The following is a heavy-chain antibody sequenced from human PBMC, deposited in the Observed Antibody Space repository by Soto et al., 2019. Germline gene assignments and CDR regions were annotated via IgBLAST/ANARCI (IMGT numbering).Heavy chain of an antibody. J-gene: IGHJ5*02. V-gene: IGHV3-49*03. CDR2: IRSKAYGGTT. CDR3: TSTVLRYFDWLPYPFDP. Sequence: GGSLRLSCTASGFTFGDYAMSWFRQAPGKGLEWVGFIRSKAYGGTTEYAASVKGRFTISRDDSKSIAYLQMNSLKTEDTAVYYCTSTVLRYFDWLPYPFDPWGQGTLVTVSS. D-gene: IGHD3-9*01. CDR1: GFTFGDYA.